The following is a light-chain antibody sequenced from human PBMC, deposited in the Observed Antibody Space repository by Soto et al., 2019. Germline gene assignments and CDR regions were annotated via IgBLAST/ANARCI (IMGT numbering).Light chain of an antibody. CDR3: HQRQYGPPIT. CDR1: LSVSVY. V-gene: IGKV3-11*01. J-gene: IGKJ5*01. CDR2: DAS. Sequence: VVLTQSPATLFLSPGERATLSCRTSLSVSVYLDWYQQKPGQAPRLLISDASNRATGIPARFSGSGSGTDFTLTISSLEPEDFAVYYCHQRQYGPPITFGQGTRLESK.